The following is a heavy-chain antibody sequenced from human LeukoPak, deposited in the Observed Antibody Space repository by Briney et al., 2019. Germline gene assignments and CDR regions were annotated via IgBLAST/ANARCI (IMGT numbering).Heavy chain of an antibody. Sequence: PGGSLRLSCAASGFTFSDCYMSWIRQAPGKGLEWVSYISSSGSTIYYADSVKGRFAISRDNAKNSLYLQMNSLRAEDTAVYYCARDRYNWNDDINWFDPWGQGTLVTVSS. D-gene: IGHD1-1*01. CDR3: ARDRYNWNDDINWFDP. V-gene: IGHV3-11*04. CDR1: GFTFSDCY. J-gene: IGHJ5*02. CDR2: ISSSGSTI.